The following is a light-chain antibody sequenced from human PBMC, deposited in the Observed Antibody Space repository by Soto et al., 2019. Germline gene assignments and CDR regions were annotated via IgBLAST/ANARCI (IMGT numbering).Light chain of an antibody. CDR1: QTITTY. J-gene: IGKJ5*01. CDR2: AAS. CDR3: QQTYSIPIT. V-gene: IGKV1-39*01. Sequence: DVQMTQSPSSLPASVGDRVTITCRSSQTITTYLNWYQQRPGKAPKLLIHAASSLQGGVPLRFSGDGSGTDFTLTISSLQDEDFATYYCQQTYSIPITFGQGTRLEIK.